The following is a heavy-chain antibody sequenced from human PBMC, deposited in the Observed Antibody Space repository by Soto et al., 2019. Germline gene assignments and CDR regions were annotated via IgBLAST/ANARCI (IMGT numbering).Heavy chain of an antibody. D-gene: IGHD2-2*01. V-gene: IGHV3-74*01. J-gene: IGHJ4*02. CDR2: IKGDGSRI. Sequence: EVQLVESGGGFVQPGGSLRVSCAASGFTFSDYWMHWVRQAPGKGLVWVSRIKGDGSRIDFADSVRGRFTISRDNAENTVFLQMNSLGADDAAVYYCGRGAYQAYDIDNWGQGTLVTVSS. CDR3: GRGAYQAYDIDN. CDR1: GFTFSDYW.